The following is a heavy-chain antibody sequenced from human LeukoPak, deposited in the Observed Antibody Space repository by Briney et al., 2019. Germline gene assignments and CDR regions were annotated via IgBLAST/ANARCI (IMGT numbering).Heavy chain of an antibody. CDR2: ISSSGSTI. CDR1: GFTFSSYE. Sequence: PGGSLRLSCAASGFTFSSYEMNWVRQAPGKGLEWVSYISSSGSTIYYADSVKGRFTISRDNAKNSLYLQMNSLRAEDTAVYYCAREGTYGGWSDYWGQGTLVTVSS. CDR3: AREGTYGGWSDY. V-gene: IGHV3-48*03. D-gene: IGHD6-19*01. J-gene: IGHJ4*02.